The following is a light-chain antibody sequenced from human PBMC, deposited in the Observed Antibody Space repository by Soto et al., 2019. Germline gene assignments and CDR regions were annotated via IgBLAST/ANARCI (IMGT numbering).Light chain of an antibody. CDR3: QQRNMWPIT. CDR1: QSVNKH. Sequence: EILFRPSPATRSVSPGERAALSCMASQSVNKHLAWYQHRPGQAPRLLIYDGYYRATDTPPRFSGSGSGTDFPLTISSLEPEDSAVYYCQQRNMWPITFGQGTRLEIK. V-gene: IGKV3-11*01. CDR2: DGY. J-gene: IGKJ5*01.